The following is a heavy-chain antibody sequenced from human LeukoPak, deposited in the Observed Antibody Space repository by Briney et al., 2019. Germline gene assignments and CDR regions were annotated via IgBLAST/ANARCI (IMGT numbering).Heavy chain of an antibody. Sequence: ASVKVSCKASGYTFNGYYMDWVGQAPGQGLGWIGLINPNSGGTNYAQKFQGRVTMTRDTSISTAYMELSRLRSDDTAVYYCARDSSGNTYYYYYYMDVWGKGTTVTVSS. CDR1: GYTFNGYY. J-gene: IGHJ6*03. CDR2: INPNSGGT. D-gene: IGHD6-6*01. V-gene: IGHV1-2*02. CDR3: ARDSSGNTYYYYYYMDV.